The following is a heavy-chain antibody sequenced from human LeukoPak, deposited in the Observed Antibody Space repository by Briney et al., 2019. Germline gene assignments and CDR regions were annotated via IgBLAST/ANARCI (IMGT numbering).Heavy chain of an antibody. CDR3: ARSKNSVVKNWFDP. CDR1: GFTIDSYD. CDR2: VSGRGGGT. Sequence: GGSLRLSCVVSGFTIDSYDMNWVRQAPGKGLEWISTVSGRGGGTFSADSVKGRFTISRDNSKNTLYLQMNSLRAEDTAVYYCARSKNSVVKNWFDPWGQGTLVTVSS. D-gene: IGHD4-23*01. J-gene: IGHJ5*02. V-gene: IGHV3-23*01.